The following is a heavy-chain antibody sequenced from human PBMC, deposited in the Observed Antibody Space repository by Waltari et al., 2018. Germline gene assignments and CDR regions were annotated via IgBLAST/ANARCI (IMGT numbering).Heavy chain of an antibody. D-gene: IGHD6-19*01. CDR1: GYTFTSYA. J-gene: IGHJ2*01. CDR2: INAITGNP. V-gene: IGHV7-4-1*02. CDR3: ASQAVAGANWYFDL. Sequence: QVQLVQSGSELKKPGASVKVSCKASGYTFTSYAMNWVRQAPGQGLEWMGWINAITGNPWYAQGLTGRFVFSLDTSVSRAYLKISSLKAEDTAVYYGASQAVAGANWYFDLWGRGTLVTVSS.